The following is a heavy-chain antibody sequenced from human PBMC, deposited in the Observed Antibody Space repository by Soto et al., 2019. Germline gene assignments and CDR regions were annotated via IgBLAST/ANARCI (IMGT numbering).Heavy chain of an antibody. J-gene: IGHJ6*03. D-gene: IGHD3-10*01. Sequence: EVQLLESGGGLVQPGGSLRLSCAASGFTFSSYAMSWVRQAPGKGLEWVSAISGSGDTTYYADSVKGRFTISRDNLKHTLYLQADSLRAEDTAIYYCAKWVSGSHYFFYYYMDVWGKGTTVTVSS. CDR1: GFTFSSYA. CDR2: ISGSGDTT. V-gene: IGHV3-23*01. CDR3: AKWVSGSHYFFYYYMDV.